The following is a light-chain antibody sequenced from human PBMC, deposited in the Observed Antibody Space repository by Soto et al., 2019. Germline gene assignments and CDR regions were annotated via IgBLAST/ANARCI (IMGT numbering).Light chain of an antibody. CDR3: HEYTDLPP. V-gene: IGKV3-15*01. CDR2: GAS. J-gene: IGKJ4*01. Sequence: EIVMSKASCRQSVSIGEGGTLSCRASQSVSSNLAWYQVKPGQAPRLLIYGASTRATGIPGRFSGSGSGTEYTRTRSSLPVSEFPLNRSHEYTDLPPLGAGTKADIK. CDR1: QSVSSN.